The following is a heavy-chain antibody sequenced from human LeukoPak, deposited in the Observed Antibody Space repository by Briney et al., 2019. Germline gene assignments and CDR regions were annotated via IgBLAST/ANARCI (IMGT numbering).Heavy chain of an antibody. V-gene: IGHV5-10-1*01. Sequence: GESLRISCKGSGYSFTSYWISWVRQMPGKGLEWMGRIDPSDSYTNYSPSFQGHVTISADRSISTAYLQWSSLKASDTAMYNCARRENYGSGSHYYYGMDVWGKGTTVTVSS. D-gene: IGHD3-10*01. CDR1: GYSFTSYW. J-gene: IGHJ6*04. CDR3: ARRENYGSGSHYYYGMDV. CDR2: IDPSDSYT.